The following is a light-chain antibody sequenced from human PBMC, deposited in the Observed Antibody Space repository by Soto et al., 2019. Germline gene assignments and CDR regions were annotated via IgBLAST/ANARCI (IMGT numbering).Light chain of an antibody. Sequence: QSALTQPRSVSGSPGQSVTLSCTGTSGDVGAYSYVSWYQQYPGKVPRLMIYGVNKRPSGVPDRFSGSKSGNTASLTISGLQADDEGDYYCCSYAGSYTVVFGGGTKLTVL. J-gene: IGLJ2*01. CDR2: GVN. CDR3: CSYAGSYTVV. CDR1: SGDVGAYSY. V-gene: IGLV2-11*01.